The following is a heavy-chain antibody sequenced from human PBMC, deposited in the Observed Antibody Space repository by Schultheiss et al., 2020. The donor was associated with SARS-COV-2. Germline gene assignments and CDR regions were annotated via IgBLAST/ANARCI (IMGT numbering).Heavy chain of an antibody. CDR2: ISSGGSNT. CDR1: GFTFSSYS. Sequence: GGSLRLSCAASGFTFSSYSMNWVRQAPGKGLEWVSYISSGGSNTYYADSVKGRFTISRDNAKNSLYLHMNSLRAEDTAVYYCARGEYSYRYVDNYYYGLDVWGQGTTVTVSS. V-gene: IGHV3-48*04. CDR3: ARGEYSYRYVDNYYYGLDV. D-gene: IGHD5-18*01. J-gene: IGHJ6*02.